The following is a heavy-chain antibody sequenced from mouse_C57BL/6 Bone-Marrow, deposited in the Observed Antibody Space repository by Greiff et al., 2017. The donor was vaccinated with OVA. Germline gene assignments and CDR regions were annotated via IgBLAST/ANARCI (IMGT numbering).Heavy chain of an antibody. J-gene: IGHJ4*01. D-gene: IGHD2-4*01. CDR1: GYTFTSYW. CDR2: IYPGSGST. CDR3: ALYYDYDVGVLDY. V-gene: IGHV1-55*01. Sequence: VQLQQPGAELVKPGASVKMSCKASGYTFTSYWITWVKQRPGQGLEWIGDIYPGSGSTNYNEKFKSKATLTVDTSSSTAYMQLSSLTSEDSAVYYCALYYDYDVGVLDYWGQGTSVTVSS.